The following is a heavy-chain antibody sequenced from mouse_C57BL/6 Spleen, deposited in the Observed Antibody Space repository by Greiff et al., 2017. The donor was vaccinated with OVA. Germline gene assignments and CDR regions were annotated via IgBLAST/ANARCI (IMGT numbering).Heavy chain of an antibody. D-gene: IGHD1-1*01. CDR2: ISYSGST. J-gene: IGHJ1*03. V-gene: IGHV3-1*01. CDR3: ARLRITTVVATGYFDV. CDR1: GYSITSGYD. Sequence: EVKVEESGPGMVKPSQSLSLTCTVTGYSITSGYDWHWIRHFPGNKLEWMGYISYSGSTNYNPSLKSRISITHDTSKNHFFLKLNSVTTEDTATYYCARLRITTVVATGYFDVWGTGTTVTVSS.